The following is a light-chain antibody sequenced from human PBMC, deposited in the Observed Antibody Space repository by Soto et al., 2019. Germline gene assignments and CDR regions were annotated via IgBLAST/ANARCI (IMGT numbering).Light chain of an antibody. CDR1: SNDVGAYNY. CDR3: SSFTTTSTVV. Sequence: QSALTQPASVSGSPGQSITISCTGTSNDVGAYNYVSWYQQHPGKAPKLIIYEVSNRPSGVSSRFSGSKSGNTASLTISGLQAEDEADFYCSSFTTTSTVVFGGGTKLTVL. J-gene: IGLJ2*01. V-gene: IGLV2-14*01. CDR2: EVS.